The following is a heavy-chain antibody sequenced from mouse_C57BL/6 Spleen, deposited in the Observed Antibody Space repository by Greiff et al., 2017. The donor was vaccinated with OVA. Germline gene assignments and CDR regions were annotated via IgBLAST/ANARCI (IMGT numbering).Heavy chain of an antibody. Sequence: QVQLQQSGAELVKPGASVKLSCKASGYTFTSYWMHWVKQRPGQGLEWIGMIHPNSGSTNYNEKFKSKATLTVDKSSSTAYMQLSSLTSEDSAVYYCARDDYDIFDYWGQGTTLTVSS. J-gene: IGHJ2*01. CDR3: ARDDYDIFDY. V-gene: IGHV1-64*01. D-gene: IGHD2-4*01. CDR2: IHPNSGST. CDR1: GYTFTSYW.